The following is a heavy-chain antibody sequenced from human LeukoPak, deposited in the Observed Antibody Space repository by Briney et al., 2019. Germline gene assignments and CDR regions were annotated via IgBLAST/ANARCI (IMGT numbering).Heavy chain of an antibody. V-gene: IGHV3-21*01. J-gene: IGHJ1*01. CDR1: GFTFSGFS. Sequence: GESLRLSCAAFGFTFSGFSMNWVRQTPGERLQWLASIGGSGSQIYYTDSMKGRFTISRDNAKSTPYLQMNSLRADDTAVYFCARDWRGSGLWGQGTLVTVSS. D-gene: IGHD3-10*01. CDR3: ARDWRGSGL. CDR2: IGGSGSQI.